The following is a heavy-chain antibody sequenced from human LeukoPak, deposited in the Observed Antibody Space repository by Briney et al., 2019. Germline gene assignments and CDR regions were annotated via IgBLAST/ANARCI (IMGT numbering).Heavy chain of an antibody. CDR1: GFTFSSYG. V-gene: IGHV3-33*01. Sequence: GVSLRLSCAASGFTFSSYGMHWVRQAPGKGLEWVAVIWYDGSNKYYADSVKGRFTISRDNSKNTLYLQMNSLRAEDTAVYYCARGRHYYDSSGYNSVDYWGQGTLVTVSS. J-gene: IGHJ4*02. D-gene: IGHD3-22*01. CDR2: IWYDGSNK. CDR3: ARGRHYYDSSGYNSVDY.